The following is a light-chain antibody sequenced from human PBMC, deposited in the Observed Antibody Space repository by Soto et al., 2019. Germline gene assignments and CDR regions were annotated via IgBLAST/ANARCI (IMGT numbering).Light chain of an antibody. V-gene: IGKV3-20*01. CDR2: GAS. Sequence: SVLTQSPGTLFLSPGESATLSCRASQSVSRQLAWYQQKPGQAPRLLIHGASSRASGTPDRFSVSGSGTDFTLTISRLETEDFAVYYCQQYGSSPRTFGQGTKVDIK. CDR1: QSVSRQ. CDR3: QQYGSSPRT. J-gene: IGKJ1*01.